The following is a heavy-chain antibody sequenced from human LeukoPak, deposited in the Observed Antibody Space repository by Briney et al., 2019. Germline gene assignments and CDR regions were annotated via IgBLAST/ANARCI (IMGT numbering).Heavy chain of an antibody. V-gene: IGHV3-23*01. D-gene: IGHD1-14*01. J-gene: IGHJ4*02. CDR2: ISGIGGST. Sequence: GGSLRLSCAASGFTFSSYAMSWVRQAPGKGLEWVSAISGIGGSTYYADSVKGRFTISRDNSKNTLYVQMNSLRAEDTAVYYCAKGAEIGIYANFDYWGQGTLVTVSS. CDR1: GFTFSSYA. CDR3: AKGAEIGIYANFDY.